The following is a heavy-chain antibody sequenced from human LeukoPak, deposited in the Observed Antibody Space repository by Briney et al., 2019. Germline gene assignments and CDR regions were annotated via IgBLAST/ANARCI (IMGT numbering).Heavy chain of an antibody. V-gene: IGHV3-23*01. J-gene: IGHJ5*02. CDR3: VKGACSSGCSGNH. D-gene: IGHD6-19*01. Sequence: PGGSLRLSCAASGITFSDSAMYWVRQAPGKGLECVSAITDGYNTYYGDSVKGRFTISRDNSKKTLYLQMNSLRVDDTALYYCVKGACSSGCSGNHWGQGTRVIVSS. CDR1: GITFSDSA. CDR2: ITDGYNT.